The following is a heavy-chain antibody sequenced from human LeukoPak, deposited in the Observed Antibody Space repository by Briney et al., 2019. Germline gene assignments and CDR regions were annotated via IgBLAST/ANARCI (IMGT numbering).Heavy chain of an antibody. J-gene: IGHJ4*02. CDR2: MSGSGGMT. CDR3: ARGPFFYYDASGYNYFES. D-gene: IGHD3-22*01. CDR1: GFTVSGNY. Sequence: GGSLRLSCAVSGFTVSGNYMSWIRQAPGAGLEWVSSMSGSGGMTYSADSVKGRFTISRDNSKDTMYLQMNSARAEDTAIYYCARGPFFYYDASGYNYFESWGQGTLVTVSS. V-gene: IGHV3-23*01.